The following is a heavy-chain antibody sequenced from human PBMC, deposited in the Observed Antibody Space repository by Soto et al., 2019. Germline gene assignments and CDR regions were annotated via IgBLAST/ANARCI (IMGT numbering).Heavy chain of an antibody. CDR3: AKDKLAAAEY. D-gene: IGHD6-13*01. CDR1: GFTFSSYG. CDR2: ISYDGSNK. J-gene: IGHJ4*02. V-gene: IGHV3-30*18. Sequence: QVQLVESGGGVVQPGRSLRLSCAASGFTFSSYGMHWVRQAPGKGLEWVAVISYDGSNKYYADSVKGRFTSSRDNSKNTLYLQMNSLRAEDTAVYYCAKDKLAAAEYWGQGTLVTVSS.